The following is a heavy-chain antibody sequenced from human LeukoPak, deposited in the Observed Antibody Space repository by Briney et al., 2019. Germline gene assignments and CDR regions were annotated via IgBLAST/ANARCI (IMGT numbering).Heavy chain of an antibody. J-gene: IGHJ5*02. CDR3: ARGTGTTYDWFDP. Sequence: PGGSLRLSCKGSGYSFTSYGISWVRQAPGQGLEWMGWISAYNGNTNYAQKLQGRVTMTTDTSTSTAYMELRSLRSDDTAVYYCARGTGTTYDWFDPWGQGTLVTVSS. V-gene: IGHV1-18*01. D-gene: IGHD1-7*01. CDR1: GYSFTSYG. CDR2: ISAYNGNT.